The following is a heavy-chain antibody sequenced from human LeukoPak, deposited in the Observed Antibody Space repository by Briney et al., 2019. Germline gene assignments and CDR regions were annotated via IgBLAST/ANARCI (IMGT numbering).Heavy chain of an antibody. Sequence: GGSLRLSCAASGFTFSNAWMSWVRQAPGKGLEWVAVISYDGNNKYYADSVKGRFTISRDNSKNTLYLQMNSLRAEDTAVYYCAKDLSKGGNSIDYWGQGTLVTVSS. J-gene: IGHJ4*02. D-gene: IGHD3-16*01. V-gene: IGHV3-30*18. CDR3: AKDLSKGGNSIDY. CDR2: ISYDGNNK. CDR1: GFTFSNAW.